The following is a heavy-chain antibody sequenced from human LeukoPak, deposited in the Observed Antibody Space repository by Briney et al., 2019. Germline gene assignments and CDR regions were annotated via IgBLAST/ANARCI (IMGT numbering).Heavy chain of an antibody. J-gene: IGHJ5*02. CDR2: IYYSGST. Sequence: PSETLSLTCTVSGGSISTYYWSWIRQPPGKGLEWIGYIYYSGSTGYNPSLKSRVTISVDTSKNQFSLKLSSVTAADTAVYYCARDRYYYDSSGYSNWFDPWGQGTLVTVSS. CDR1: GGSISTYY. CDR3: ARDRYYYDSSGYSNWFDP. V-gene: IGHV4-59*01. D-gene: IGHD3-22*01.